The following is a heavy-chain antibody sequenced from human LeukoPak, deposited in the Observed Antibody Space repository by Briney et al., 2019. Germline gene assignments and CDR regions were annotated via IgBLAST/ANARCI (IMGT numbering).Heavy chain of an antibody. V-gene: IGHV3-33*01. J-gene: IGHJ4*02. D-gene: IGHD3-22*01. CDR1: GFTFSSYG. Sequence: QSGGSLRLSCAASGFTFSSYGMHWVRQAPGKGLEWVAVIWYDGSNKYYADSVEGRFTISRDNSKNTLYLQMNSLRAEDTAVYYCARDQGDSSGYYIGYWGQGTLVTVSS. CDR3: ARDQGDSSGYYIGY. CDR2: IWYDGSNK.